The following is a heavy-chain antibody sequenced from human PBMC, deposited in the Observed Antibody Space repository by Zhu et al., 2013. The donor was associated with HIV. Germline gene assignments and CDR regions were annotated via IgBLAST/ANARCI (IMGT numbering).Heavy chain of an antibody. Sequence: QVQLVQSGAEVKKPGSSVKVSCKASGGRTSNYSINWVRQAPGQGLEWMGRIIPILGIADYAQKYQGRVTITADRSTSTAYMELSSLRSEDTAVYYCARDLYINYYDRSGYPTDWGQGTLVTVSS. CDR3: ARDLYINYYDRSGYPTD. CDR1: GGRTSNYS. CDR2: IIPILGIA. V-gene: IGHV1-69*09. J-gene: IGHJ4*02. D-gene: IGHD3-22*01.